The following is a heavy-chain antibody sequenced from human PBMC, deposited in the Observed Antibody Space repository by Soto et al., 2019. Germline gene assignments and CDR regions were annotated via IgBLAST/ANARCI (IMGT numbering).Heavy chain of an antibody. CDR1: GYSFTNYD. CDR2: ISTHTHNT. J-gene: IGHJ4*02. D-gene: IGHD5-12*01. CDR3: ARERGRWLQFDY. Sequence: ASVKVSCKASGYSFTNYDIHWVRRAPGQGLEWMGWISTHTHNTNYVQKFQGRVTMTADTSTSTVYMDLRSLRSDDTAVYYCARERGRWLQFDYWGQGTLVTVSS. V-gene: IGHV1-18*04.